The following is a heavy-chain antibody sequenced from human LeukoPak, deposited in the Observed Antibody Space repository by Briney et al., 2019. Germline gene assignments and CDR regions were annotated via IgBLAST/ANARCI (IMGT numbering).Heavy chain of an antibody. V-gene: IGHV3-30*03. D-gene: IGHD3-3*01. Sequence: GGSLRLSCEASGFTFSSYSMNWVRQAPGKGLEWVAVISYDGSNKYYADSVKGRFTISRDNSKNTLYLQMNSLRAEDTAVYYCAREGPIFGVVIARRYFDYWGQGTLVTVSS. CDR3: AREGPIFGVVIARRYFDY. CDR2: ISYDGSNK. CDR1: GFTFSSYS. J-gene: IGHJ4*02.